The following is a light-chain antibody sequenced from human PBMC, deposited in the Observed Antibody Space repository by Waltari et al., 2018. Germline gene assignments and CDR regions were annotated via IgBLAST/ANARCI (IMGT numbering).Light chain of an antibody. CDR3: ATWDDSLSGRV. CDR2: ANY. Sequence: QSVLTQPPSTSGPPGQRVTISCSGSTSTIGTNTVTLYQLLPGTAPKTVIFANYHRPSGVPDRFSASKSGTSASLVISGLQSEDEADYFCATWDDSLSGRVFGGGTKVTVL. V-gene: IGLV1-44*01. CDR1: TSTIGTNT. J-gene: IGLJ2*01.